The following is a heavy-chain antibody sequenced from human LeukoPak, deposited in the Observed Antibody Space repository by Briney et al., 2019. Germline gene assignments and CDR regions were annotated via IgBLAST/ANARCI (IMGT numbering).Heavy chain of an antibody. D-gene: IGHD5-18*01. V-gene: IGHV4-59*01. J-gene: IGHJ6*03. CDR3: ARVKVNTAMALQYYHYYMDV. CDR1: GDSIRNSY. CDR2: IPTGGDI. Sequence: SETLSLTCTVSGDSIRNSYWSWIRQPPGKGLEWIGYIPTGGDINYNPSLKSRVTISLQTSKNQVSLKVNSVTAADTAVYFCARVKVNTAMALQYYHYYMDVWGKGTTVIVSS.